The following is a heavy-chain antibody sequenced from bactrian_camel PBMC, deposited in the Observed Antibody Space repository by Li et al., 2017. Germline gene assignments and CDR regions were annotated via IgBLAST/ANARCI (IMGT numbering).Heavy chain of an antibody. D-gene: IGHD4*01. V-gene: IGHV3-2*01. Sequence: QVQLVESGGGLVQPGGSLRLSCAASGFTFSTYYMSWVRQAPGKGLEWVSSIYTGGGSTYYADSVKGRFTISRDNTNNQTYLQLNSLKAEDTAIYYCAKGGAYYSDSVRDFGLWGQGTQVTVS. CDR3: AKGGAYYSDSVRDFGL. CDR1: GFTFSTYY. CDR2: IYTGGGST. J-gene: IGHJ6*01.